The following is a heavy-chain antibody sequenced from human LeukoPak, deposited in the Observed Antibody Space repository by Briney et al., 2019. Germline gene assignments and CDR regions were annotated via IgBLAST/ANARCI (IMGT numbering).Heavy chain of an antibody. V-gene: IGHV3-30*01. CDR3: AISSY. Sequence: GGSLRLSCAASGFTFSSYAMHWVHQAPGKGLKWVAVISYDGSNKYYADSVKGRFTISRDNSKNTLYLQMNSLRAEDTAVYYCAISSYWGQGTLVTVSS. D-gene: IGHD2-2*01. CDR1: GFTFSSYA. J-gene: IGHJ4*02. CDR2: ISYDGSNK.